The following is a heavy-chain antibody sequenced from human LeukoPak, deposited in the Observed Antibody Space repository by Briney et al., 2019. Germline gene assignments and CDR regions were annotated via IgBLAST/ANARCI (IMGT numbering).Heavy chain of an antibody. CDR3: AKDMVRGVIIGWFDP. Sequence: GGSLRLSCAASGFTFDDYGMSWVRQAPGKGLEWVSGINWNGGSTYYADSVKGRFTVSRDNSKNSLHLQMSSLRPEDTALYYCAKDMVRGVIIGWFDPWGQGTLVTVSS. J-gene: IGHJ5*02. V-gene: IGHV3-43*02. CDR1: GFTFDDYG. D-gene: IGHD3-10*01. CDR2: INWNGGST.